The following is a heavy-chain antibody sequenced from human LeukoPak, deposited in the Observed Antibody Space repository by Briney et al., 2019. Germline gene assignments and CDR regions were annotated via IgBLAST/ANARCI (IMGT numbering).Heavy chain of an antibody. CDR1: GGSFSGYY. J-gene: IGHJ4*02. Sequence: SETLSLTCAVYGGSFSGYYWSWIRQPPGKGLEWIGEINHSGSTNYNPSLKIRITISVDTSKHQFSLKLSSVTAADMAVYYCASESVAVALPDYWGQGTLDTVSS. CDR3: ASESVAVALPDY. V-gene: IGHV4-34*01. D-gene: IGHD6-19*01. CDR2: INHSGST.